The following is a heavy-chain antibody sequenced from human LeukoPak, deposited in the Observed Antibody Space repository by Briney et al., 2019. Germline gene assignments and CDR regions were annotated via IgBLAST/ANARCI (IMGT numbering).Heavy chain of an antibody. Sequence: AGGSLRLSCAASGFTFSSYSMNWVRRAPGKGLEWVSSISSSSSTIYYADSVKGRFTISRDNAKNSLYLQMNSLRDEDTAVYYCARDPGGPESYYYYGMDVWGQGTTVTVSS. D-gene: IGHD1-14*01. V-gene: IGHV3-48*02. CDR1: GFTFSSYS. J-gene: IGHJ6*02. CDR3: ARDPGGPESYYYYGMDV. CDR2: ISSSSSTI.